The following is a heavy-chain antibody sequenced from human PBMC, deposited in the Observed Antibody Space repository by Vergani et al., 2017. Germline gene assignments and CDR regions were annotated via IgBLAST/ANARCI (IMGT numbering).Heavy chain of an antibody. V-gene: IGHV4-59*08. Sequence: QVQLQESGPGLVKPSETLSLTCTVSGGSISSYYWRWIRQPPGKGLEWVGYIYYSGSTNYNPSLKSRVTISVDTSKNQFSLKLSSVTAADTAVYYCARQGRDGYNFFDYWGQGTLVTVSS. CDR3: ARQGRDGYNFFDY. CDR2: IYYSGST. D-gene: IGHD5-24*01. J-gene: IGHJ4*02. CDR1: GGSISSYY.